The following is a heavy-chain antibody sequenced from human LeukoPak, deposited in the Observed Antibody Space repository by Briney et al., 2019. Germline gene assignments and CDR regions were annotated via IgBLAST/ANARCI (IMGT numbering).Heavy chain of an antibody. CDR1: GFTFSNYW. CDR3: AKGGSKAPDY. Sequence: GGSLRLSCAASGFTFSNYWMHWVRQAPGKGLVWVSRIHSDGSSTTYADSVKGRFTISRDNAKNTLYLQMNTLTAEDTAVYYCAKGGSKAPDYWGQGTLVTVPS. V-gene: IGHV3-74*01. CDR2: IHSDGSST. D-gene: IGHD4-11*01. J-gene: IGHJ4*02.